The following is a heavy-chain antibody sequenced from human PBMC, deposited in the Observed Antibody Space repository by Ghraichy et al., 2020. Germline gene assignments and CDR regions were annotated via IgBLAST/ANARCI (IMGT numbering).Heavy chain of an antibody. CDR3: ARADAKLASLFDY. CDR2: IYYSGST. V-gene: IGHV4-59*01. Sequence: SETLSLTCTVSGGSISSYYWSWIRQPPGKGLEWIGYIYYSGSTNYNPSLKSRVTISVDTSKNQFSLKLSSVTAADTAVYYCARADAKLASLFDYWGQGTLVTVSS. D-gene: IGHD3-3*02. CDR1: GGSISSYY. J-gene: IGHJ4*02.